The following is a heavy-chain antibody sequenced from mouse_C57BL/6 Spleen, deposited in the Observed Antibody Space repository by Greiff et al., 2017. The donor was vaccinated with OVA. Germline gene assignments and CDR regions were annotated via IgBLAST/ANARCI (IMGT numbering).Heavy chain of an antibody. Sequence: VQLQQSGPELVKPGASVKISCKASGYTFTDYYMNWVKQSHGKSLEWIGDINPNNGGTSYNQKFKGKATLTVDKSSSTAYMELRSLTSDDSAVYYCARRGYYGSSYWYFDVWGTGTTVTVSS. CDR1: GYTFTDYY. J-gene: IGHJ1*03. V-gene: IGHV1-26*01. CDR2: INPNNGGT. D-gene: IGHD1-1*01. CDR3: ARRGYYGSSYWYFDV.